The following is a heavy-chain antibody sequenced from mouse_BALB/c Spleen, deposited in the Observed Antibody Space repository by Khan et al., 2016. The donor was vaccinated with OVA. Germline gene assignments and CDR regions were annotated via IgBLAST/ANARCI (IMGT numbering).Heavy chain of an antibody. V-gene: IGHV5-6*01. J-gene: IGHJ3*01. CDR1: GFTFSSYG. Sequence: EVELVESGGDLVKPGGSLKLSCAASGFTFSSYGMSCVRQTPDKRLVWVATFSSGGDYTYYPASVKGRFTISRDNAKNTLYLQLNSLKTEDTAIYYCASHLTGSFAYWGQGTLVTVSA. CDR2: FSSGGDYT. D-gene: IGHD4-1*01. CDR3: ASHLTGSFAY.